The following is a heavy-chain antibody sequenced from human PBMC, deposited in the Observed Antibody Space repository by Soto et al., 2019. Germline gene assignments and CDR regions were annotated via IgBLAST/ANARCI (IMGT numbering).Heavy chain of an antibody. V-gene: IGHV3-9*01. CDR1: GFTFDDYA. D-gene: IGHD3-10*01. CDR3: ANLPLYGSGFDC. CDR2: ISWNGAAT. J-gene: IGHJ4*02. Sequence: EVQLVESGGGLVQPGGSLRLSCAASGFTFDDYAIHWVRQAPGKGLEWVSGISWNGAATGYVDSVKGRFTISRDNAKNTLYLQMNSLGSDDTAIYYCANLPLYGSGFDCWGLGTLVTVSS.